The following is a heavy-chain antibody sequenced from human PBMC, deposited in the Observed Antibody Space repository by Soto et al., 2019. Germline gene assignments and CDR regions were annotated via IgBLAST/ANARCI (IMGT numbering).Heavy chain of an antibody. CDR1: GYIFTNYH. Sequence: QVQLVQSGAEVKKPGASVKVSCKASGYIFTNYHINWVRQATGQGLEWMGWMNPDSGDTDYAEKFRGRVTMTRGASISTAYMEVSRLTSEDTAVYYCARAPDVAMSKCFVSWGQGTLVTVSS. CDR2: MNPDSGDT. CDR3: ARAPDVAMSKCFVS. D-gene: IGHD2-2*01. V-gene: IGHV1-8*01. J-gene: IGHJ4*02.